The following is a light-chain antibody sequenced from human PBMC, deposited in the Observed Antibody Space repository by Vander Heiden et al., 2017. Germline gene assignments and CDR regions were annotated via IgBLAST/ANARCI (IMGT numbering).Light chain of an antibody. CDR1: QSISSW. Sequence: DIQMTQSPSTLSASVGDRVPITCRPSQSISSWLAWYQQKPGKAPKLLIYKASSLESGVPSRFSGSGSGTEFTLTISSLQPDDFATYYCQQYNSYSWTFGQGTKVEIK. J-gene: IGKJ1*01. CDR2: KAS. V-gene: IGKV1-5*03. CDR3: QQYNSYSWT.